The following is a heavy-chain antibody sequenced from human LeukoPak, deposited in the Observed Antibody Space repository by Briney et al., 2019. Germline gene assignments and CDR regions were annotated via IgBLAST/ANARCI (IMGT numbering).Heavy chain of an antibody. Sequence: GGSLRLSCAASGFIFSNYGMHWVRQAPGKGLEWVAFIRYDGSNKYYADSVKGRFTISRDNSKNTVYLQMNSLRTEDTAVYYCAKDGGMLDYSTPKSYYYYYMDVWGKGTTVTVSS. V-gene: IGHV3-30*02. CDR1: GFIFSNYG. CDR2: IRYDGSNK. CDR3: AKDGGMLDYSTPKSYYYYYMDV. J-gene: IGHJ6*03. D-gene: IGHD4-11*01.